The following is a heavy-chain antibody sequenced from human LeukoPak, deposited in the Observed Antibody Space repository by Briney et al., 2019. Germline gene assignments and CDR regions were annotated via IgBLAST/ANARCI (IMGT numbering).Heavy chain of an antibody. CDR3: AREILRLDY. V-gene: IGHV3-30*02. D-gene: IGHD2/OR15-2a*01. Sequence: GGSLRLSCAASGFTFNRRGMHWVRQAPGKGLEWVAFIRYDGGETFYADFVKGRFTISRDNSKNTLSLQLNTLRPEDTALYYCAREILRLDYWGQGTLVTVSS. CDR2: IRYDGGET. CDR1: GFTFNRRG. J-gene: IGHJ4*02.